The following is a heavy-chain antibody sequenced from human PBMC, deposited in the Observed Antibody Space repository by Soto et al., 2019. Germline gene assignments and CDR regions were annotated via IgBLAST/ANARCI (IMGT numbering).Heavy chain of an antibody. CDR2: IYHSGST. Sequence: SETLSLTCAVSGGSISSGGYSWSWIRQPPGKGLEWIGYIYHSGSTYYNPSLKSRVTISVDRSKNQFSLKLSSVTAADTAVYYCARGRVLRFLEWQDSSATHFDYWGQGTLVTVSS. D-gene: IGHD3-3*01. CDR1: GGSISSGGYS. CDR3: ARGRVLRFLEWQDSSATHFDY. V-gene: IGHV4-30-2*01. J-gene: IGHJ4*02.